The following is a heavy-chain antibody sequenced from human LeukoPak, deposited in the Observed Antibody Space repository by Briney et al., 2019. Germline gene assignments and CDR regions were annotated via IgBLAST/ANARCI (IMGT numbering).Heavy chain of an antibody. CDR1: GGSISSSSYY. V-gene: IGHV4-39*07. D-gene: IGHD3-22*01. J-gene: IGHJ4*02. CDR2: IYYSGST. Sequence: SETLSLTCTVSGGSISSSSYYWGWIRQPPGKGLEWIGSIYYSGSTYYNPSLKSRVTISVDTSKNQFSLKLSSVTAADTAVYYCARSNPNYDSSGYYHRAGYYFDYWGQGTLVTVSS. CDR3: ARSNPNYDSSGYYHRAGYYFDY.